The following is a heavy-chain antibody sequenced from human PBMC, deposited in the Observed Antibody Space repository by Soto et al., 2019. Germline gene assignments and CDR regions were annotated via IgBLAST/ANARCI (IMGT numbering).Heavy chain of an antibody. J-gene: IGHJ4*02. Sequence: GGSLRLSCAASGFTFRNNVLSWVRQAPGKGLDWVSGITVSGRDTYYADSVQGRFTISRDNSKNMVFLQMNSLRAEDTALYYCAKNGLDNSPSAIDSWGPGTLVTVSS. CDR2: ITVSGRDT. CDR1: GFTFRNNV. CDR3: AKNGLDNSPSAIDS. V-gene: IGHV3-23*01. D-gene: IGHD2-8*01.